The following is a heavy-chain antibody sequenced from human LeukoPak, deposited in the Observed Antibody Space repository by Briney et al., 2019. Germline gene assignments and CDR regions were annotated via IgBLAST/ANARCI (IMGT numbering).Heavy chain of an antibody. CDR3: ARRYCSSTSCYYFDY. J-gene: IGHJ4*02. CDR1: GYTFTDYY. CDR2: INANRGGA. Sequence: ASVKASCKASGYTFTDYYMHWVRQAPGQGLEWMGWINANRGGANYAQRFQGRVTMTRDTSITTAYMELSRLKSDDTAVYYCARRYCSSTSCYYFDYWGQGTLVTVSS. V-gene: IGHV1-2*02. D-gene: IGHD2-2*01.